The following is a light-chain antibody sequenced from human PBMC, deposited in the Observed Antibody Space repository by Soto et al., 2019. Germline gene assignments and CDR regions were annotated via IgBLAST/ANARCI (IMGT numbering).Light chain of an antibody. CDR3: QQSYGTPRT. V-gene: IGKV1-39*01. CDR1: QSISSS. Sequence: DIQLTQSPSSLSAFVGDRVTITCRASQSISSSLNWYQHKPGKAPNLLIYDASGLHSGVPSRFSGSGSGTDFTLTISSLQPEDFATYYCQQSYGTPRTFGQGTRLETK. J-gene: IGKJ5*01. CDR2: DAS.